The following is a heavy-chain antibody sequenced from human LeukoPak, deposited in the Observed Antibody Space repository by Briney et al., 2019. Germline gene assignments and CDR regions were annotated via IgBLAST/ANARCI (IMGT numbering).Heavy chain of an antibody. V-gene: IGHV4-34*01. CDR1: GGSFSGYY. Sequence: SETLSLTCAVYGGSFSGYYWSWIRQPPGKGLEWIGEINHSGSINYNPSLKSRVTISVDTSKNQFSLKLSSVTAADTAVYYCARGVRSYYDSSGYLTYFDYWGQGTLVTVSS. D-gene: IGHD3-22*01. J-gene: IGHJ4*02. CDR3: ARGVRSYYDSSGYLTYFDY. CDR2: INHSGSI.